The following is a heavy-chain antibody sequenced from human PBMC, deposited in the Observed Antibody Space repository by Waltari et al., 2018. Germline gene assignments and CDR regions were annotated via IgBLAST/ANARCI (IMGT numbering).Heavy chain of an antibody. CDR1: GFPFNPFG. Sequence: QVQLVESGGGVVQPGGSLRLSCAASGFPFNPFGLHWLRQAQGKGLEWVALISKDGTDKYYGDAVKGRFTISRDNSKNTLHLQMNTLRAEDTAVYYCAKGLWELPPYYYYVMDVWGQGTTVTVSS. V-gene: IGHV3-30*18. CDR3: AKGLWELPPYYYYVMDV. J-gene: IGHJ6*02. CDR2: ISKDGTDK. D-gene: IGHD1-7*01.